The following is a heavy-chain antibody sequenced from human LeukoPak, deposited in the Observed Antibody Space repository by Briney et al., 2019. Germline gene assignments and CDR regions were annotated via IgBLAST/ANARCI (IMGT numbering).Heavy chain of an antibody. V-gene: IGHV1-2*02. CDR1: GYTFTGYY. D-gene: IGHD3-22*01. Sequence: ASVKVSCKASGYTFTGYYMHWVRQAPGQGLEWMGWINPSSGGTNYAQKFQGRVTMTRDTSISTAYMELSRLRSDDTAVYYCARVTYYYDSSGYYRYFDYWGQGTLVTVSS. CDR2: INPSSGGT. J-gene: IGHJ4*02. CDR3: ARVTYYYDSSGYYRYFDY.